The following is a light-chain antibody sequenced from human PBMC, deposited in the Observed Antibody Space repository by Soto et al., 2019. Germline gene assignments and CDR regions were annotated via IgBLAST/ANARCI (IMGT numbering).Light chain of an antibody. CDR2: GAS. CDR3: QNTYRAPLS. V-gene: IGKV1-27*01. CDR1: QGIRNY. Sequence: DIQMTQSPSSLAASVGDRVTITCRASQGIRNYLVWYQQKPGKPPKPLIYGASTLESGVPSRFSGSGSGRDFTLTIKSLQPEDVATYYCQNTYRAPLSFGGGTKVEIK. J-gene: IGKJ4*01.